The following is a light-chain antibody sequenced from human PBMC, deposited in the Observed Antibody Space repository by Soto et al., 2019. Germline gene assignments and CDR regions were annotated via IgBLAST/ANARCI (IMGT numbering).Light chain of an antibody. Sequence: QSALIQPPSVSGSPGQSVTISCTGTSSDVGAYNYVSWFQQHPGEAPKLIISEVNKRPSGVPDRFSGSKSGNTASLTVSGLQAEDEADYYCTSYGGRDNLIFGGGTKLTVL. J-gene: IGLJ2*01. CDR3: TSYGGRDNLI. CDR2: EVN. V-gene: IGLV2-8*01. CDR1: SSDVGAYNY.